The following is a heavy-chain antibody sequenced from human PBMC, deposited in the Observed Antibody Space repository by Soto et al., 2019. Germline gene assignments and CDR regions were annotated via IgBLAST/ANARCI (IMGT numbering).Heavy chain of an antibody. CDR1: AGSIRSNY. Sequence: ASETLSLTCTVSAGSIRSNYLHWIRQAPGKGLEWIGLIHYSGSTNYNPSLKSRATISLDTSKNHFSLNLSFVTAADTAVYYCTIGGGWTTDYWGQGTLVTVSS. D-gene: IGHD6-19*01. CDR3: TIGGGWTTDY. V-gene: IGHV4-59*01. J-gene: IGHJ4*02. CDR2: IHYSGST.